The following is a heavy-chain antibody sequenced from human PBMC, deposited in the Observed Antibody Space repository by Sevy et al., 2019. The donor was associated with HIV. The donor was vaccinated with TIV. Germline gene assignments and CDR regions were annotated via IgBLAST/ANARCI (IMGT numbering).Heavy chain of an antibody. Sequence: GGSLRLSCAASGFTFSNYWMSWVRQTPEKGLEWVANINQDGSEKYYVDAVKGRFTISSDNATNSVFLQMNSLRAEDTAMYYCAREELTWIQLWPWGQGTLVTVSS. D-gene: IGHD5-18*01. V-gene: IGHV3-7*01. CDR3: AREELTWIQLWP. CDR2: INQDGSEK. J-gene: IGHJ1*01. CDR1: GFTFSNYW.